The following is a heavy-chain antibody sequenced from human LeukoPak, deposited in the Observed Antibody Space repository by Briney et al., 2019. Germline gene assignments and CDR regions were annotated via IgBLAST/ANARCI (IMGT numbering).Heavy chain of an antibody. D-gene: IGHD7-27*01. CDR1: GGSVSSSSXX. CDR3: ASLGTLRS. J-gene: IGHJ5*02. Sequence: PSETLSLTCTVSGGSVSSSSXXXXXIRQXXXXGLEWXXXISYSGTXXXXXXXXYRXXXXIDTSKNHFSMRLTSVTAADTAMYYCASLGTLRSWGQGTLVTVSS. CDR2: ISYSGTX. V-gene: IGHV4-39*02.